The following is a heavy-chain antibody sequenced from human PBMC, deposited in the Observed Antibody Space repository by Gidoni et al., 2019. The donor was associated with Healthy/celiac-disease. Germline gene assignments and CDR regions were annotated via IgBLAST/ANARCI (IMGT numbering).Heavy chain of an antibody. CDR2: IYHSGST. V-gene: IGHV4-38-2*01. CDR1: GYPISSGYY. CDR3: ASSITIFGVVIHNDY. Sequence: QVQLQESGPGLVKPSETLSLTCAVSGYPISSGYYWGWIRQPPGKGLEWIGSIYHSGSTYYNPSLKSRVTISVDTSKNQFSLKLSSVTAADTAVYYCASSITIFGVVIHNDYWGQGTLVTVSS. J-gene: IGHJ4*02. D-gene: IGHD3-3*01.